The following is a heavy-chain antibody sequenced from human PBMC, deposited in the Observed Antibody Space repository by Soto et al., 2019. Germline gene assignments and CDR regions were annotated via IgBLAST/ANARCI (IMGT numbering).Heavy chain of an antibody. Sequence: ALRLSCAASGFTFSSYGMHWVRQAPGKGLEWVAVIWYDGSNKYYADSVKGRFTISRDNSKNTLYLQMNSLRAEDTAVYYCARDAKWLPSYYFDYWGQGTLVTVSS. CDR1: GFTFSSYG. V-gene: IGHV3-33*01. CDR3: ARDAKWLPSYYFDY. CDR2: IWYDGSNK. D-gene: IGHD3-22*01. J-gene: IGHJ4*02.